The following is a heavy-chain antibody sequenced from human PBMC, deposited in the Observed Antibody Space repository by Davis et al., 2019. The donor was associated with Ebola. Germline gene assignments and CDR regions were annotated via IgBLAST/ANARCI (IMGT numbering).Heavy chain of an antibody. J-gene: IGHJ4*02. Sequence: SETLSLTCTVSGGSISSYYWSWIRQPPGKGLEWIGYIYYSGSTNYNPSLKSRVTISVDTSKNQFSLKLSSVTAADTAVYYCARERREQWLDWASFDYWGQGTLVTVSS. D-gene: IGHD6-19*01. CDR1: GGSISSYY. CDR2: IYYSGST. V-gene: IGHV4-59*01. CDR3: ARERREQWLDWASFDY.